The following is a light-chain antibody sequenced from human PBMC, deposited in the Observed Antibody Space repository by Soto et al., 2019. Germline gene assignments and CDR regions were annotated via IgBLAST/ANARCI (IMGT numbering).Light chain of an antibody. CDR1: QNIADY. CDR2: SSS. V-gene: IGKV1-39*01. J-gene: IGKJ4*01. CDR3: LQTFTTHIT. Sequence: DIQMTQSPSSLSASAGDTVTITCRASQNIADYLSCYQQKPGKAPKLLMYSSSILHDGVSSRFSGYGSGTAFTLTITGLQPEDFATYYCLQTFTTHITFGGGTTVEVK.